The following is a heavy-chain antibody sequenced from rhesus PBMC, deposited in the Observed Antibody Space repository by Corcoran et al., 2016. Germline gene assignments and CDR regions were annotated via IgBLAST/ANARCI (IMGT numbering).Heavy chain of an antibody. D-gene: IGHD1-38*01. CDR3: MRGDGVPGTLWGLRRFDV. Sequence: ESGGALVKPGGSLRLSCVASGFTFSNYLMYGVRQAPGKGLEWVSVISEGGGTTYYADSVKGRFTMSRDNAKNSLFLQMNSLRVEDTAVYFCMRGDGVPGTLWGLRRFDVWGPGVLVTVSS. J-gene: IGHJ5-1*01. CDR1: GFTFSNYL. V-gene: IGHV3-100*01. CDR2: ISEGGGTT.